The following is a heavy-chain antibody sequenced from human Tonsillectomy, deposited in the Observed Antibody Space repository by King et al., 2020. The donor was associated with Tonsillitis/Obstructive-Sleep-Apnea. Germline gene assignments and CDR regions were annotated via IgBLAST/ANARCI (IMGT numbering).Heavy chain of an antibody. Sequence: QLVQSGAEVRKPGSSVKVSCKASGGTFSSYSINWVRQAPGQGLEWMGGIIPIFETAKYAQKFQGRVTITADESTSTAYMELSSLRSEDTAVYYCARGHYVGTGYYWYYFEYWGQGTRVTVSS. D-gene: IGHD3-22*01. J-gene: IGHJ4*02. CDR2: IIPIFETA. CDR3: ARGHYVGTGYYWYYFEY. V-gene: IGHV1-69*12. CDR1: GGTFSSYS.